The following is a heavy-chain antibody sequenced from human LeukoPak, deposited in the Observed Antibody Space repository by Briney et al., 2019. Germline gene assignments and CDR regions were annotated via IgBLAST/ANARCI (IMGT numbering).Heavy chain of an antibody. Sequence: ASVTVSCKTSGYTFTVYYIHWVRQAPGQGLEWMGWINPNSGETNSAQKFQGRVTMTGDTAIRTAYMALSRLTSDDTAVYYCATDRDYSNTERGFDYWGQGTLVTVSS. CDR3: ATDRDYSNTERGFDY. CDR1: GYTFTVYY. V-gene: IGHV1-2*02. J-gene: IGHJ4*02. D-gene: IGHD4-11*01. CDR2: INPNSGET.